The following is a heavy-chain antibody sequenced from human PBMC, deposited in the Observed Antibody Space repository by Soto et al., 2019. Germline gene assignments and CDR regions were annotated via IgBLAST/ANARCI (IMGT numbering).Heavy chain of an antibody. CDR2: IRQEGIEK. V-gene: IGHV3-7*05. J-gene: IGHJ6*02. D-gene: IGHD6-19*01. Sequence: EVQLVESGGGLVQPGGSLRLSCAASGFTFSNYCMSWVRQPPGKGLEWVSVIRQEGIEKNYGDSIKGRFTISRENAKNSLYPQLNSLRAEDTAVYYCAREGAYGSGWYSNSYGMDVWGQGTSVTVSS. CDR3: AREGAYGSGWYSNSYGMDV. CDR1: GFTFSNYC.